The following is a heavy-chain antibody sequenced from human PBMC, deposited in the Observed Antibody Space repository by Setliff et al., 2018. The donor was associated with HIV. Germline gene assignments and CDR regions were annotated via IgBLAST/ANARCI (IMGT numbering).Heavy chain of an antibody. J-gene: IGHJ4*02. V-gene: IGHV4-59*01. Sequence: LSLTCTVSGVSISNYYWSWIRQPPGKGLEWIGYMYYSGNTNYNPSLKSRVTISADTSKSQFSLKLNSVTAADTAVYYCARDQSDWFYWGQGTLVTVSS. D-gene: IGHD3-3*01. CDR1: GVSISNYY. CDR3: ARDQSDWFY. CDR2: MYYSGNT.